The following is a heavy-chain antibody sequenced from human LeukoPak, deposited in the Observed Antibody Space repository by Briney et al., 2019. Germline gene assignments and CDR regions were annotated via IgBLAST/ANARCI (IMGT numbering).Heavy chain of an antibody. CDR3: ARAIVARTSLFDY. Sequence: SETLSLTCAVYGGSFSGYYWSWIRQPPGKGLEWIGEINHSGSTNYNPSLKSRVTISVDTSKNQFTLKLSSVTAADTAVYYCARAIVARTSLFDYWGQGTLVTVSS. D-gene: IGHD5-12*01. CDR1: GGSFSGYY. CDR2: INHSGST. J-gene: IGHJ4*02. V-gene: IGHV4-34*01.